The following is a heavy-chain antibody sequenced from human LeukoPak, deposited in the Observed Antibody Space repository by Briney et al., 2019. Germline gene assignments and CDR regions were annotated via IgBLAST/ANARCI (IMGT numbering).Heavy chain of an antibody. CDR1: GGSFSSYY. D-gene: IGHD6-19*01. CDR3: ARLDTSDWAWYFDL. V-gene: IGHV4-4*09. Sequence: SETLSLTCIVSGGSFSSYYWSWIRQPPGKGLELIGYIFTSGFTNYNPSLESRVTISLDTSKNQFSLKLYSVTAADTAAYYCARLDTSDWAWYFDLWGRGSLVTVSS. J-gene: IGHJ2*01. CDR2: IFTSGFT.